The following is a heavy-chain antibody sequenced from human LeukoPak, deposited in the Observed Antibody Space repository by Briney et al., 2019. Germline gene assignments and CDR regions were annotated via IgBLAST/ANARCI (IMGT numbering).Heavy chain of an antibody. CDR2: IYTDGRT. J-gene: IGHJ4*02. CDR1: GFTVSSNY. Sequence: GGSLRLSCAASGFTVSSNYMSWVRQAPGKGLEWVSVIYTDGRTYYADSVKGRFTISRDNARNSLYLQMNSLRAEDTAMYYCARDATPTQLWFRGSFDYWGLGALVTVAS. D-gene: IGHD5-18*01. V-gene: IGHV3-53*01. CDR3: ARDATPTQLWFRGSFDY.